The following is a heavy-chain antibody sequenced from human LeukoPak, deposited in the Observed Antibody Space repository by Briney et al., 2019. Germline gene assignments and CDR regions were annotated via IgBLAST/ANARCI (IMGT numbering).Heavy chain of an antibody. V-gene: IGHV1-8*01. D-gene: IGHD2-8*01. J-gene: IGHJ6*02. CDR3: ARDIVPSLGMDV. Sequence: WASVTVSCKASGYTFTSYDINWVRQATGQGLEWMGWMNPNSGNTGYAQKFQGRVTMTRNTSISTAYMELSSLRSEDTAVYYCARDIVPSLGMDVWGQGTTVTVSS. CDR1: GYTFTSYD. CDR2: MNPNSGNT.